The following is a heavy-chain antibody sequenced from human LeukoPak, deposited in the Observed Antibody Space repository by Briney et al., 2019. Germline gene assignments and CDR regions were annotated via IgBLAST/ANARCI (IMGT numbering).Heavy chain of an antibody. D-gene: IGHD3-22*01. V-gene: IGHV4-38-2*02. J-gene: IGHJ4*02. CDR1: GYFLSSGFY. CDR2: IYHTGST. CDR3: ASGGTAVVMALTYYFDT. Sequence: PSETLSLTCNVSGYFLSSGFYWGWIRQPPGKGLEWIGSIYHTGSTYYNPSLQSRVTISLDSPKNQFSLKLTSVTAADTAVYYCASGGTAVVMALTYYFDTWGQGTPVTVSS.